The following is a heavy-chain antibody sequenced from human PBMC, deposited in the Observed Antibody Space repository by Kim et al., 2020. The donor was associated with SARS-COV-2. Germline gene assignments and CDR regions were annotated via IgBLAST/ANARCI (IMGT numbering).Heavy chain of an antibody. V-gene: IGHV3-9*01. J-gene: IGHJ6*01. CDR1: GFTFGDFT. CDR3: AKDIPGFSMPSGYGLDV. Sequence: GGSLRLSCAASGFTFGDFTMHWVRQAPGKGLEWVSSITWHSVTIAYADSVKGRFTVSRDNAKNSLYLQMNSLRDEDTALFYCAKDIPGFSMPSGYGLDV. D-gene: IGHD3-22*01. CDR2: ITWHSVTI.